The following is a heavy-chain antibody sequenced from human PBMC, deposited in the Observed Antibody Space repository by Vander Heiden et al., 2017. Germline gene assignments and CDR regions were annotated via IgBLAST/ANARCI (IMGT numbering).Heavy chain of an antibody. V-gene: IGHV3-21*01. CDR3: ARVGCSGGSCSDWYFDL. D-gene: IGHD2-15*01. CDR2: SSSSSSYI. CDR1: GFTFSSYS. J-gene: IGHJ2*01. Sequence: EVQLVESGGGLVKPGGSLRLSCAASGFTFSSYSMNWVRRAPGKGLEWVSSSSSSSSYIYYADSVKGRFTISRDNAKNSLYLQMNSLRAEDTAVYYCARVGCSGGSCSDWYFDLWGRGTLVTVSS.